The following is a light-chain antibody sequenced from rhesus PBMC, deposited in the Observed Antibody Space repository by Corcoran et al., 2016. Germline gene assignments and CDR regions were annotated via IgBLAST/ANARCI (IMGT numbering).Light chain of an antibody. Sequence: DIQLTQSPSSLSASVGDRVTITCRTSENVNNYLNWYQQKPRKAPKLLIYKASTLQSGVPSSFSGSGSVTDYTFTISSLQSEDVATYYCQHNYGTPFTFGPGTKLDIK. CDR1: ENVNNY. J-gene: IGKJ3*01. CDR3: QHNYGTPFT. CDR2: KAS. V-gene: IGKV1-74*01.